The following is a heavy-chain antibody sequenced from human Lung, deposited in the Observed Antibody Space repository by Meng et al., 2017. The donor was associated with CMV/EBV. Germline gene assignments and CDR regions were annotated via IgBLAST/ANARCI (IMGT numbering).Heavy chain of an antibody. CDR3: ARDGYYDFWSGQYKPSNWFDP. CDR1: GGSVSSTNSY. V-gene: IGHV4-39*07. Sequence: GSLRLSCTVSGGSVSSTNSYWGWLRQPPGKGLEWIGTIYYSGTTHYNPSLKSRVTILVDTSKNQFSLKLNSVTAADTAVYFCARDGYYDFWSGQYKPSNWFDPWXQGHXVTVDS. CDR2: IYYSGTT. J-gene: IGHJ5*02. D-gene: IGHD3-3*01.